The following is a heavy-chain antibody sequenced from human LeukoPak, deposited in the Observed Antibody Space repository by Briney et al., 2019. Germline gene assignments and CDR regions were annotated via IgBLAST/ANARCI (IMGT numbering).Heavy chain of an antibody. V-gene: IGHV4-59*01. J-gene: IGHJ4*02. Sequence: SETLSLTCTVSGGSISSYYWSWIRQPPGKGLEWVGYIYYSGSTDYNASLKSRVTISVKTSKNQFSLKLSSVTAADTAVYYCARVPGYMIEDYFDYWGQGTLVTVSS. CDR3: ARVPGYMIEDYFDY. CDR1: GGSISSYY. D-gene: IGHD6-13*01. CDR2: IYYSGST.